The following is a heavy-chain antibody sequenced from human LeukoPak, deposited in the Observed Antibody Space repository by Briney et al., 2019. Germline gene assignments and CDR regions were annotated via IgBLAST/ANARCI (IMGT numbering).Heavy chain of an antibody. J-gene: IGHJ4*02. CDR2: IGTSSTTI. D-gene: IGHD6-19*01. V-gene: IGHV3-48*01. CDR3: AREGGSGWNRGYFDY. Sequence: AGGSLRLSCAASGFTFSSYTMNWVRQPPGKGLEWVSNIGTSSTTIYYADSVKGRFTISRDNAKNSLYLQMNSLRADDTAVYYCAREGGSGWNRGYFDYWGQGTLVTVSS. CDR1: GFTFSSYT.